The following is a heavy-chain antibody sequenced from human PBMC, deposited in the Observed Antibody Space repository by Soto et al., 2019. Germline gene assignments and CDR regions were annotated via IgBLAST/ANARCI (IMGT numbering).Heavy chain of an antibody. D-gene: IGHD3-16*02. V-gene: IGHV3-15*01. J-gene: IGHJ6*03. CDR1: GFTFSNAW. CDR3: TTEYSGYLPPHMITFGGVIVTAYMDV. CDR2: IKSKTDGGTT. Sequence: GGSLRLSCAASGFTFSNAWMSWVRQAPGKGLEWVGRIKSKTDGGTTDYAAPVKGRFTISRDDSKNTLYLQMNSLKTEDTAVYYCTTEYSGYLPPHMITFGGVIVTAYMDVWGKGTTVTVSS.